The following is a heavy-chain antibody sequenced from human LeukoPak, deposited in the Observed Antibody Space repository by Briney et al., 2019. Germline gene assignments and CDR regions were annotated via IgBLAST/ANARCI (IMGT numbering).Heavy chain of an antibody. V-gene: IGHV4-4*09. D-gene: IGHD6-6*01. CDR2: IHASGST. J-gene: IGHJ4*02. CDR1: GGSISTYY. Sequence: PSETLSLTCTVSGGSISTYYWSWIRRPPGKALEWIAYIHASGSTNYNPSLKSRITISVDTSKNQFSLKLGSVTAAATAVYYCARHDAGIAARPFDNWGQGTLVTVSS. CDR3: ARHDAGIAARPFDN.